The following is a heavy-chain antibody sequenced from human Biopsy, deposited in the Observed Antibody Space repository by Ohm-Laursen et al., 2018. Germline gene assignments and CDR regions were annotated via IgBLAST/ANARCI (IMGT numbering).Heavy chain of an antibody. CDR2: ISARDGVV. V-gene: IGHV3-11*01. CDR1: GLIFSDYY. D-gene: IGHD3-22*01. Sequence: SLRLSCAASGLIFSDYYMSWIRQAPGKGLEWIAYISARDGVVYYADSVKGRFTISGDNTNNSLYLQMTSLRPEDTAAFYCARGKYKDFSTGLPRPYHYTLDFWGPGTTVTVSS. CDR3: ARGKYKDFSTGLPRPYHYTLDF. J-gene: IGHJ6*02.